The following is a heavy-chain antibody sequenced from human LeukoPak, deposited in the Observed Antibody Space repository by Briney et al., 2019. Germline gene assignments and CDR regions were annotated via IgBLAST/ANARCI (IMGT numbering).Heavy chain of an antibody. J-gene: IGHJ6*03. CDR3: ARGRIAATHYYYYYYMDV. Sequence: SETLSLACTVSGGSISSGDYYWSWIRQPPGKGLEWIGYIYYSGSTYYNPSLKSRVTISVDTSKNQFSLKLSSVTAADTAVYYCARGRIAATHYYYYYYMDVWGKGTTVTVSS. D-gene: IGHD2-15*01. CDR1: GGSISSGDYY. CDR2: IYYSGST. V-gene: IGHV4-30-4*08.